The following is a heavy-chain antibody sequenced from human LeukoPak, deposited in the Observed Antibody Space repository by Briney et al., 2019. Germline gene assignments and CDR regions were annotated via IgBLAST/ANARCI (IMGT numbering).Heavy chain of an antibody. D-gene: IGHD3-22*01. CDR1: GGSISTTSYY. CDR3: ARHFRREVLIGSAFDI. CDR2: IYCDGTT. V-gene: IGHV4-39*01. Sequence: PSETLSLTCTASGGSISTTSYYWAWIRQPPGKGLEWIVSIYCDGTTYYNPSLKSRVTTSIDTSKKQFSLNLSAVTATDTAVYYCARHFRREVLIGSAFDIWGQGTMVTVSS. J-gene: IGHJ3*02.